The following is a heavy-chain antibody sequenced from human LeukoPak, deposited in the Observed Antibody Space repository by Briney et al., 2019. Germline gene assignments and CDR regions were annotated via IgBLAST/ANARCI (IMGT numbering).Heavy chain of an antibody. CDR3: ARESGYCSSTSCYTRRDYYYYMDV. Sequence: AAVTVSFMPSGYTFTIYGISCGRQAPGQGLEWMGWISAYNGNTNYAQKPQGRVTMTTDTSTSTAYMELRSLRSDDTAVYYCARESGYCSSTSCYTRRDYYYYMDVWGKGTTVTVSS. D-gene: IGHD2-2*02. CDR2: ISAYNGNT. J-gene: IGHJ6*03. V-gene: IGHV1-18*01. CDR1: GYTFTIYG.